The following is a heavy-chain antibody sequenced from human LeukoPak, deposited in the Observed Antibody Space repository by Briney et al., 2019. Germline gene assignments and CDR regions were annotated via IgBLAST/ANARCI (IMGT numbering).Heavy chain of an antibody. V-gene: IGHV1-18*01. D-gene: IGHD2/OR15-2a*01. CDR3: ARDAFLRPDAFDI. Sequence: GASVKVSCKASGYTFTSYGISWVRRAPGQGLEWMGWISAYNGNTNYAQKLQGRVTMTTDTSTSTAYMGLRSLRSDDTAVYYCARDAFLRPDAFDIWGQGTMVTVSS. CDR2: ISAYNGNT. J-gene: IGHJ3*02. CDR1: GYTFTSYG.